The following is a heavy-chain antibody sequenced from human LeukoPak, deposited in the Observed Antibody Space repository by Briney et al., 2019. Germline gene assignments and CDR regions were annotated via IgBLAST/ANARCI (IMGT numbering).Heavy chain of an antibody. CDR2: IYPGDSDT. J-gene: IGHJ4*02. V-gene: IGHV5-51*01. CDR1: GYSFTSYW. CDR3: ARLRGSDPGIADY. D-gene: IGHD6-13*01. Sequence: GESLKISCKGSGYSFTSYWIGWVRQMPGKGLDRMGIIYPGDSDTRYSPSFQGQVTVSADKSISTAYLQWSSLQASDTAMYYCARLRGSDPGIADYWGQGTLVTVSS.